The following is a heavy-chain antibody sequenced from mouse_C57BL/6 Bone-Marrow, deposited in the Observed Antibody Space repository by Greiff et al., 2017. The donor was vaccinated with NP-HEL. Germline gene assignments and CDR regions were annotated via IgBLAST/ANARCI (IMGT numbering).Heavy chain of an antibody. D-gene: IGHD1-1*01. J-gene: IGHJ3*01. CDR3: AILFTITTVVAKRFAY. CDR2: IHPSDSDT. Sequence: QVQLQQPGAELVKPGASVKVSCKASGYTFTSYWMHWVKQRPGQGLEWIGRIHPSDSDTTYNQTFKGKATLTVDKSSSTAYMQLSSLTSEDSAVYYCAILFTITTVVAKRFAYWGQGTLVTVSA. CDR1: GYTFTSYW. V-gene: IGHV1-74*01.